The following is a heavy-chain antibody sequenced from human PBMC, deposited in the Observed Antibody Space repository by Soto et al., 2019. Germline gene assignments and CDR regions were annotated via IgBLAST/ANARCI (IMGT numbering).Heavy chain of an antibody. J-gene: IGHJ4*02. D-gene: IGHD5-18*01. CDR1: GFTFSSYA. CDR2: ISYDGSNK. Sequence: GGSLRLSCAASGFTFSSYAMHWVRQAPGKGLEWVAVISYDGSNKYYADSVKGRFTISRDNSKNTLYLQMNSLRAEDTAVYYCANQPPLLWLPVYWGQGTLVTVSS. V-gene: IGHV3-30-3*01. CDR3: ANQPPLLWLPVY.